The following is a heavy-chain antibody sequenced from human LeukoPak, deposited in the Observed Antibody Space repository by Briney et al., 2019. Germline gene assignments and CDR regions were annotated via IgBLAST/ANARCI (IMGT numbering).Heavy chain of an antibody. CDR3: ARDDYTVAEHYFDY. V-gene: IGHV4-61*02. CDR1: GGSISSGSYY. D-gene: IGHD4-23*01. J-gene: IGHJ4*02. Sequence: PLQTLSLTCTVSGGSISSGSYYWSWIRQPAGKGLEWIGRIYTSGSTNYNPSLKSRVIISVDTSKNQFSLKLSSVTAADTAVYYCARDDYTVAEHYFDYWGQGTLVTVSS. CDR2: IYTSGST.